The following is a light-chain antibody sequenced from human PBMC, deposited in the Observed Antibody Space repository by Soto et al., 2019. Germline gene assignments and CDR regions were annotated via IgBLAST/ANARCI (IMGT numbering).Light chain of an antibody. CDR2: DAS. CDR3: QHRTNWPIT. CDR1: QSVSSY. Sequence: EIVLTQSPATLSFSPGERATLSCMASQSVSSYLAWYQQKPGQAPRLLISDASNRATGIPARFSGSGSGADFTLTISSLEPEDFAVYYCQHRTNWPITFGQGTRMEIK. J-gene: IGKJ5*01. V-gene: IGKV3-11*01.